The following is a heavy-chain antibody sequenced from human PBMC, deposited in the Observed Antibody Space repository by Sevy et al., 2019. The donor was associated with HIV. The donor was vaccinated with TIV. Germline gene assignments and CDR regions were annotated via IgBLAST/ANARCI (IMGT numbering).Heavy chain of an antibody. V-gene: IGHV3-30*18. J-gene: IGHJ6*02. CDR1: GFSFSRYG. D-gene: IGHD3-16*01. Sequence: GGSLRLSCEASGFSFSRYGMHWLRQVAGKGLEWVAVISFDGDNKYYSDSVRGRFAISRDNSENTMHLQMNNLRLDDTAVYYCAKGLSSIYPYSMDVWGQGTTVTVSS. CDR2: ISFDGDNK. CDR3: AKGLSSIYPYSMDV.